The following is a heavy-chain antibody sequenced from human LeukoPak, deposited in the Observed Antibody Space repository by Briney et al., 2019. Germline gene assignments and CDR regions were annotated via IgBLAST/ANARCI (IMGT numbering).Heavy chain of an antibody. CDR1: GGSISSGDYY. D-gene: IGHD7-27*01. CDR3: VRDLPGNWGSGWFDP. CDR2: IYYSGST. J-gene: IGHJ5*02. V-gene: IGHV4-30-4*01. Sequence: SQTLSLTCTVSGGSISSGDYYWSWIRQPPGKGLEWIGYIYYSGSTYYNPSLKSRVTISVDTSKNQFSLKLSSVTAADTAVYYCVRDLPGNWGSGWFDPWGQGTLVTVSS.